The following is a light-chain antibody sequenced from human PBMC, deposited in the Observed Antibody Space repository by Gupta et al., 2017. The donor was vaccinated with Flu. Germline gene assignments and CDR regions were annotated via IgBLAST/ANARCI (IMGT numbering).Light chain of an antibody. CDR3: RHDCTNPRT. CDR2: AAY. CDR1: RTVNGHY. J-gene: IGKJ1*01. V-gene: IGKV3-20*01. Sequence: SPGERATLSCRASRTVNGHYFGWYPQKHGQAPKRRIFAAYNRATGIPERPTGSGTGGTGSGTAFTLTIIRLDPEDFAVYYCRHDCTNPRTFGEGTKVEIK.